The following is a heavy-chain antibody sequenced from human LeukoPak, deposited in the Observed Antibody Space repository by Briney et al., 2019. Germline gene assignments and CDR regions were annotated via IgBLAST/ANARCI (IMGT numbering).Heavy chain of an antibody. CDR1: GGSISSGDYY. Sequence: NPSQTLSLTCTVSGGSISSGDYYWSWIRQPPGKTLEWIGYIYYSGTTYYNPSLMNRITISIDTSKSQFSLKLSSVTAADTAVYYCARQKRNSSGWYGDYWGQGTLVTVSS. CDR2: IYYSGTT. CDR3: ARQKRNSSGWYGDY. V-gene: IGHV4-30-4*08. J-gene: IGHJ4*02. D-gene: IGHD6-19*01.